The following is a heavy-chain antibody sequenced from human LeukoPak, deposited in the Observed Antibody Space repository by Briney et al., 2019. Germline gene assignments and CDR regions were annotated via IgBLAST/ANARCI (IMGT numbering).Heavy chain of an antibody. Sequence: PGGSLRLSCAASGFTFSSYGMHWVRQAPGKGLEWVAVISYDGSNKYYADSVKGRFTISRDNSKNTLYLQMNSLRAEDTAVYYCAKDRRITMVRGDRYFDYWGQGTLVTVSS. J-gene: IGHJ4*02. CDR1: GFTFSSYG. D-gene: IGHD3-10*01. V-gene: IGHV3-30*18. CDR2: ISYDGSNK. CDR3: AKDRRITMVRGDRYFDY.